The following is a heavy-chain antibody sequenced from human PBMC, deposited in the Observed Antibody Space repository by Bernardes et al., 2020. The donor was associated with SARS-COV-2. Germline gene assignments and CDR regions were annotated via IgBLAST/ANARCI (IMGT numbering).Heavy chain of an antibody. J-gene: IGHJ4*02. CDR1: GFTFGDYA. V-gene: IGHV3-49*03. CDR2: IRSKVYGGTT. D-gene: IGHD6-19*01. Sequence: GGSLRLSCTASGFTFGDYAMSWFRQAPGKGLEWVGFIRSKVYGGTTEYAASVKGRFTISRDDSKSIAYLQMNSLNTEDTAVYYCARIDEVTGRDYWGQGTLVTVSS. CDR3: ARIDEVTGRDY.